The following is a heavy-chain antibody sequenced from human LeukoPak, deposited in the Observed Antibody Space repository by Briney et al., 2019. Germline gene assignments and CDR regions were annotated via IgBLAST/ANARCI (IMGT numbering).Heavy chain of an antibody. CDR1: GFTFSSYS. V-gene: IGHV3-21*01. D-gene: IGHD5-18*01. CDR3: ARDLGYSYGYADFDY. J-gene: IGHJ4*02. Sequence: GGSLRLSCAASGFTFSSYSMNWVRQAPGKGLEWVSSISSSSSYIYYADSVMGRFTISRDNAKNSLYLQMNSLRAEDTAVYYCARDLGYSYGYADFDYWGQGTLVTVSS. CDR2: ISSSSSYI.